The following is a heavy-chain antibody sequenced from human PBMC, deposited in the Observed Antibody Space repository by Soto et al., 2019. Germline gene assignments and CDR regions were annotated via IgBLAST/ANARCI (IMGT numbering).Heavy chain of an antibody. CDR2: IYTSGST. J-gene: IGHJ3*02. V-gene: IGHV4-4*07. CDR3: ARDPSAYDFWSGYYAFDI. D-gene: IGHD3-3*01. CDR1: GGSISSYY. Sequence: SETLSLTCTVSGGSISSYYWSWIRQPAGKGLEWIGRIYTSGSTNYNPSLKSRVTMSVDTSKNQFSLKLSSVPAADTAVYYCARDPSAYDFWSGYYAFDIWGQGTMVTVSS.